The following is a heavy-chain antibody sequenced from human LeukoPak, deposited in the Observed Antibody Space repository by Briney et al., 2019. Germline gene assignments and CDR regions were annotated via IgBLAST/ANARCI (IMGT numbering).Heavy chain of an antibody. Sequence: GGSLRLSCAASGFTFSSYGMHWVRQAPGKGLEWVAFIRYDGSNKYYADSVKGRFTISRDNSKNTLYLQMNSLRAEDTAVYYCAKETQRLRTVDYWGQGTLVTVSS. CDR3: AKETQRLRTVDY. J-gene: IGHJ4*02. CDR2: IRYDGSNK. V-gene: IGHV3-30*02. D-gene: IGHD3-16*01. CDR1: GFTFSSYG.